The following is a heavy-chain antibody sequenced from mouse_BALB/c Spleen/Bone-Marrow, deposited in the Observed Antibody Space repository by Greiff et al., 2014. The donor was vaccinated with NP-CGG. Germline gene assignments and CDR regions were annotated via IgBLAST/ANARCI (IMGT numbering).Heavy chain of an antibody. CDR2: IDPENGNT. CDR3: TRWFYYGSSYFDY. V-gene: IGHV14-1*02. J-gene: IGHJ2*01. D-gene: IGHD1-1*01. Sequence: VQLQQSGAEFVRPGALVKLSCKASGFNIKDSYMHWVKQRPEQGLEWIGWIDPENGNTIYDPKFPGKASITADTSSNTAYLQLSSLTSEDTAVYYCTRWFYYGSSYFDYWGQGTTLTVSS. CDR1: GFNIKDSY.